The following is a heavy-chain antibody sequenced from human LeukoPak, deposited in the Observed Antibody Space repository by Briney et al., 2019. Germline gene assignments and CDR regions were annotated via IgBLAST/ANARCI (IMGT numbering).Heavy chain of an antibody. CDR1: GFIFSSHP. J-gene: IGHJ4*02. V-gene: IGHV3-30-3*01. D-gene: IGHD1-26*01. Sequence: GGSLRLSCVASGFIFSSHPMHWVRQAPGKGLDWVAVISYNGVNTYYTDSVKGRFTISRDNSEKTLYLQINNLRPEDTGVYYCARDGGSGGYWAYYFDSWGQGTLVTVSS. CDR2: ISYNGVNT. CDR3: ARDGGSGGYWAYYFDS.